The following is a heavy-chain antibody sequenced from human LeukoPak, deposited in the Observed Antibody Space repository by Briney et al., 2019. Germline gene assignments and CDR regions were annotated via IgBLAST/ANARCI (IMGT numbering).Heavy chain of an antibody. CDR2: INYSGST. V-gene: IGHV4-59*08. D-gene: IGHD1-1*01. Sequence: SETLSLTCTVSGGPISSYYWSWIRQPPGKGLEWIGYINYSGSTNYNPSLKSRVTISVDTSKNQFSLKLSSVTAADTAVYYCASSGTTGTSFDSWGQGTLVTVSS. J-gene: IGHJ4*02. CDR3: ASSGTTGTSFDS. CDR1: GGPISSYY.